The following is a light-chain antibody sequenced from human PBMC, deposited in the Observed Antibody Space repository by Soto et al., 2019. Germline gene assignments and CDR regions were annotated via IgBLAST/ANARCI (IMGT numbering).Light chain of an antibody. J-gene: IGKJ1*01. V-gene: IGKV3-15*01. CDR1: QSVSSD. CDR2: GAS. CDR3: QQYSIWRT. Sequence: EIVMTQSPATLSVSPGERATLSCRASQSVSSDLAWYHQKPGQAPRLLIYGASTRATGIPARFSGSGSGTEFTLTISSLQSEDFAVYYCQQYSIWRTFGQGTTGDIK.